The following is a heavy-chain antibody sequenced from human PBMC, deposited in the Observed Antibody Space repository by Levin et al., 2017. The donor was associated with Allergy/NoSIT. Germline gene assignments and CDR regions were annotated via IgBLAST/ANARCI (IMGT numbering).Heavy chain of an antibody. CDR1: GFTFSSYA. Sequence: PGGSLRLSCAASGFTFSSYAMHWVRQAPGKGLEWVAVISYDGSNKYYADSVKGRFTISRDNSKNTLYLQMNSLRAEDTAVYYCARWGGHIVVVTATPTYYGMDVWGQGTTVTVSS. V-gene: IGHV3-30*04. D-gene: IGHD2-21*02. CDR2: ISYDGSNK. J-gene: IGHJ6*02. CDR3: ARWGGHIVVVTATPTYYGMDV.